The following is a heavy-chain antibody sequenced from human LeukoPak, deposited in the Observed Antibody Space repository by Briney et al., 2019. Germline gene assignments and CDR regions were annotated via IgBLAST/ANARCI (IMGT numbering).Heavy chain of an antibody. CDR2: ISYDGNTI. D-gene: IGHD4-11*01. CDR1: EFTFSNYA. Sequence: QPGGSLRLSCAASEFTFSNYALHWVRQAPGKGLQGVAVISYDGNTIHYADSVKGRFIISRDTSKNTLYLQMNSLRAEDTAVYYCARSGGLQKFDYWGQGTLVTVSS. V-gene: IGHV3-30-3*01. J-gene: IGHJ4*02. CDR3: ARSGGLQKFDY.